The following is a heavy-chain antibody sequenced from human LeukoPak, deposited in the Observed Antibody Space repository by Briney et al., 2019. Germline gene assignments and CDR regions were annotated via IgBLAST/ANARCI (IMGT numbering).Heavy chain of an antibody. Sequence: ASVKVSCKASGYIFTGYYMHWVRQAPGQGLEWMGGFDPEDGETIYAQKFQGRVTMTEDTSTDTAYMELSSLRSEDTAVYYCATEFLPFIAAAGTGYWGQGTLVTVSS. CDR1: GYIFTGYY. CDR3: ATEFLPFIAAAGTGY. D-gene: IGHD6-13*01. CDR2: FDPEDGET. J-gene: IGHJ4*02. V-gene: IGHV1-24*01.